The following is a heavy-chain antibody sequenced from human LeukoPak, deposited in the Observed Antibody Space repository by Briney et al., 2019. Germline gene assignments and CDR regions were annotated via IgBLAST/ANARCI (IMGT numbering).Heavy chain of an antibody. J-gene: IGHJ4*02. V-gene: IGHV3-9*01. CDR3: AKVRGTYRSGYFFDY. D-gene: IGHD6-19*01. Sequence: GGSLRLSCAASGFTFDNYATHWVRHAPGKGLEWLSLISWNSGYIGYADSVKGRFTISRDNAKKSLDLQMNSLRADDTAFYYCAKVRGTYRSGYFFDYWGQGTLVTVSS. CDR1: GFTFDNYA. CDR2: ISWNSGYI.